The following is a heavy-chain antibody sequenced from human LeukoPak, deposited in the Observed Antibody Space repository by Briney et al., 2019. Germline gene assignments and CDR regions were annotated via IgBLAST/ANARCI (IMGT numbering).Heavy chain of an antibody. CDR2: ISGSGGSP. J-gene: IGHJ4*03. Sequence: GGSLRLSCAPSGFTFSSYVMSWVREAPGKGLEWFSAISGSGGSPYYADSVKGRFTISRDNSKNTLYLQMNSLRAEDTAVYFWSKGGYGDYWGQGTLVTVSS. V-gene: IGHV3-23*01. CDR1: GFTFSSYV. CDR3: SKGGYGDY.